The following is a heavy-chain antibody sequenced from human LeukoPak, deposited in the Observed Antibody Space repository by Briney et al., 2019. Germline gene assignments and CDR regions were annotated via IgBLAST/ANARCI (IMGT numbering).Heavy chain of an antibody. D-gene: IGHD5-18*01. J-gene: IGHJ4*02. V-gene: IGHV4-61*01. CDR1: GGSISSNSYY. CDR3: ARDLYSYGSFDY. Sequence: SETLSLTCAVSGGSISSNSYYWGWIRQPPGKGLEWIGYIYYSGSTNYNPSLKSRVTISLDTSKNQFSLKLSSVTAADTAVYYCARDLYSYGSFDYWGQGTMVTVSS. CDR2: IYYSGST.